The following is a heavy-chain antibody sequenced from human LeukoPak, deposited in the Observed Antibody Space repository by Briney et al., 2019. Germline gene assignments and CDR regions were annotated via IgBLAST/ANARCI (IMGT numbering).Heavy chain of an antibody. CDR2: INANSGGT. V-gene: IGHV1-2*02. D-gene: IGHD3-10*01. Sequence: GASVKVSCKASGYSFASYGISWVRQAPGQGLEWMGWINANSGGTKYAQKFQGRVTMTRDTSISTAYMELSSLRSDDTAVYYCARGRLGTWFGELKAWGHGALVTVSS. CDR1: GYSFASYG. CDR3: ARGRLGTWFGELKA. J-gene: IGHJ5*01.